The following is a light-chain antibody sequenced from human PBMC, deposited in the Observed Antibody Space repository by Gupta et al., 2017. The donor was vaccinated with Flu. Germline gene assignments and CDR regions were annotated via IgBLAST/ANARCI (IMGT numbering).Light chain of an antibody. CDR3: QSYDSSLSGSV. CDR1: SSNIGAGYD. Sequence: QSVLTQPPSVSGAPGQRVPISCTGSSSNIGAGYDVHWYQQLPGTAPKLLIYGNSNRPSGVPDRFSGSKSGTSVSLAITGLQAEDEADYYCQSYDSSLSGSVFGGGTKLTVL. V-gene: IGLV1-40*01. CDR2: GNS. J-gene: IGLJ2*01.